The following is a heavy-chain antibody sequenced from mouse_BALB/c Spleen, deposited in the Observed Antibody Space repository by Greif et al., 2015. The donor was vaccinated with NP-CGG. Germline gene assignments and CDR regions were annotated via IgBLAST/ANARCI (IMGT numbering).Heavy chain of an antibody. J-gene: IGHJ3*01. CDR3: ANAYCRSLGVAY. D-gene: IGHD2-14*01. V-gene: IGHV14-3*02. Sequence: EVQLQQSGAELVKPGASVKLSCTASGFNIKDTYMHWVKQRPEQGLEWIGRIDPANVNIKYDPKFQGKATITTDTSSNTAYLQLSSLTSEDTAFCYFANAYCRSLGVAYGGQGTRVTVSA. CDR1: GFNIKDTY. CDR2: IDPANVNI.